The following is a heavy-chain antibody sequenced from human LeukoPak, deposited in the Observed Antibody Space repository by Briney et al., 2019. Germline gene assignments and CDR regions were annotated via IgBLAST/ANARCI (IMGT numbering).Heavy chain of an antibody. Sequence: SQTLSLTCAVSGGSISSGGYSWSWIRQPPGTGLEWIGYIYHSGSTYYNPSLKSRVTISVDRSKNQFSLKLSSVTAADTAVYYCARVGDSSGYYYLDYWGQGTLVTVSS. D-gene: IGHD3-22*01. CDR2: IYHSGST. J-gene: IGHJ4*02. CDR1: GGSISSGGYS. CDR3: ARVGDSSGYYYLDY. V-gene: IGHV4-30-2*01.